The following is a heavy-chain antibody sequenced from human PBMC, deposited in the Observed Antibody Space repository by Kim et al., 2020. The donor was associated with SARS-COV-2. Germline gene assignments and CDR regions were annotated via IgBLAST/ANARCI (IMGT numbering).Heavy chain of an antibody. J-gene: IGHJ5*02. CDR3: ARAPYYYGSREFDP. Sequence: AQNIQGRVTMTTDTSKSTAYMELRSLRSDDTAVYYCARAPYYYGSREFDPWGQGTLVTVSS. V-gene: IGHV1-18*01. D-gene: IGHD3-10*01.